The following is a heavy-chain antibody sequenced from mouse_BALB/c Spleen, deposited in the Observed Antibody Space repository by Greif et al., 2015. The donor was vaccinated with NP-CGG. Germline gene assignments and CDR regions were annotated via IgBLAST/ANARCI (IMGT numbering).Heavy chain of an antibody. CDR1: GFSLTSYG. CDR2: IWAGGST. D-gene: IGHD4-1*01. CDR3: ASGGGTYYFDY. V-gene: IGHV2-9*02. J-gene: IGHJ2*01. Sequence: VQPQESGPGLVAPSQSLSITCTVSGFSLTSYGVHWVRQPPGKGLEWLGVIWAGGSTNYNSALMSRLSISKDNSKSQVFIKMNSLQTDDTAMYYCASGGGTYYFDYWGQGTTLTVSS.